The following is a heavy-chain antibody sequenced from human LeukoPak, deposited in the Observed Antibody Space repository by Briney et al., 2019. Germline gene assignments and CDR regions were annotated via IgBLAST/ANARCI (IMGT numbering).Heavy chain of an antibody. D-gene: IGHD6-19*01. J-gene: IGHJ4*02. CDR2: INQDGSQK. CDR3: ASSGCPFDY. CDR1: GFTFGSCW. Sequence: GGSLRLSCAASGFTFGSCWMNWVRQTPGKGLEWVANINQDGSQKFYVDSVKGRFTISRDNANNSLYLQMNSLRAEDTAVYYCASSGCPFDYWGQGTLVTVSS. V-gene: IGHV3-7*01.